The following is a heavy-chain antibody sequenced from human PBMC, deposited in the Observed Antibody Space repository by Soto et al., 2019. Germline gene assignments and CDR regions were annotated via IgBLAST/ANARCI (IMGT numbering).Heavy chain of an antibody. CDR3: SRGKIGEWLLRHYCMDD. D-gene: IGHD3-3*01. V-gene: IGHV1-69*05. Sequence: ASVKVSCKASGGTFSSYAISRVRQAPGHGIEWLGGIIPIFGTASYAQKFQGRDTITTDTATSTAYMELSSLRSEDTAVNDCSRGKIGEWLLRHYCMDDWGQGTMVTVSS. CDR2: IIPIFGTA. CDR1: GGTFSSYA. J-gene: IGHJ6*02.